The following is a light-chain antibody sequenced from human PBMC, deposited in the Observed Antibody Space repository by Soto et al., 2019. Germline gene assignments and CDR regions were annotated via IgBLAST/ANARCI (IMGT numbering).Light chain of an antibody. CDR1: QSISSN. CDR2: GAS. J-gene: IGKJ4*01. Sequence: EIVMTQSPATLSVSPGERATLSCRASQSISSNLAWYQQKPGQAPRLLIYGASTRATTIPARFSGSGSGTEFTLTISSLQSEDFAVYYCQQYNNWPLTFGGGTKV. CDR3: QQYNNWPLT. V-gene: IGKV3-15*01.